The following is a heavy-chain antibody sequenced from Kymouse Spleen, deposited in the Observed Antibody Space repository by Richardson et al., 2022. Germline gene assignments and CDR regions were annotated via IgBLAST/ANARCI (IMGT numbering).Heavy chain of an antibody. J-gene: IGHJ6*02. CDR3: ARQGVTMVRGVIITNPLITTTTTVWTS. Sequence: QLQLQESGPGLVKPSETLSLTCTVSGGSISSSSYYWGWIRQPPGKGLEWIGSIYYSGSTYYNPSLKSRVTISVDTSKNQFSLKLSSVTAADTAVYYCARQGVTMVRGVIITNPLITTTTTVWTSGAKGPRSPSPQ. CDR2: IYYSGST. CDR1: GGSISSSSYY. V-gene: IGHV4-39*01. D-gene: IGHD3-10*01.